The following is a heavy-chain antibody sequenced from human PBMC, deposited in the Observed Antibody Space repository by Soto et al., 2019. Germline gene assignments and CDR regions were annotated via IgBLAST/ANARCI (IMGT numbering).Heavy chain of an antibody. CDR2: INGRGNYI. D-gene: IGHD1-20*01. CDR1: GFTFSTYT. V-gene: IGHV3-21*04. J-gene: IGHJ3*02. Sequence: GGSLRLSCAASGFTFSTYTMNWVRQAPGKGLEWVSSINGRGNYIYYAESVKGRFTISRDNSKSTLFLQMNSLRAEDTAIYYCAKDRVDHNSVWDPFDIWGRGTMVTVSS. CDR3: AKDRVDHNSVWDPFDI.